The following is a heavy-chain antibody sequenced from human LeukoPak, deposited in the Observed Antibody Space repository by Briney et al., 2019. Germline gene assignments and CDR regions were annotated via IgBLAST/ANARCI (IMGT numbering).Heavy chain of an antibody. CDR1: GGSFSGYY. D-gene: IGHD6-6*01. Sequence: SETLSLTCAVYGGSFSGYYWSWIRQPPGKGLEWIGEINHSGSTNYNPSLKSRVTISVDTSKNQFSLKLSSVTAADTAVYYCASLVVVSEYSSSWDYWGQGTLVTVSS. CDR2: INHSGST. J-gene: IGHJ4*02. V-gene: IGHV4-34*01. CDR3: ASLVVVSEYSSSWDY.